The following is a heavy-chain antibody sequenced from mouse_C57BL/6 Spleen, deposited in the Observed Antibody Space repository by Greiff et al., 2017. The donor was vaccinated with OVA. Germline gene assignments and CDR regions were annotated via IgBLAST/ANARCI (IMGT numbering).Heavy chain of an antibody. V-gene: IGHV5-17*01. CDR1: GFTFSDYG. CDR3: ARRREFAY. CDR2: ISSGSSTI. Sequence: DVQLQESGGGLVKPGGSLKLSCAASGFTFSDYGMHWVRQAPEKGLEWVAYISSGSSTIYYADTVKGRFTISRDNAKNTLFLQMTSLRSEDTAMYYCARRREFAYWGQGTLVTVSA. J-gene: IGHJ3*01.